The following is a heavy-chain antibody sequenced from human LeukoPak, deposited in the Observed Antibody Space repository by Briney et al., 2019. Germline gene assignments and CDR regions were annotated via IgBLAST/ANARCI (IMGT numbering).Heavy chain of an antibody. J-gene: IGHJ4*02. CDR3: ARRYCSGGTCYFFDY. CDR1: GFTVSSNC. D-gene: IGHD2-15*01. CDR2: ICSGGNT. V-gene: IGHV3-53*01. Sequence: GALRLSCAASGFTVSSNCMSWVRQAPGKGLEWVSLICSGGNTYYADSVKGRFTISRDDSKNMLYLQMNSLRAEDTAVYYCARRYCSGGTCYFFDYWGQGTLVTVSS.